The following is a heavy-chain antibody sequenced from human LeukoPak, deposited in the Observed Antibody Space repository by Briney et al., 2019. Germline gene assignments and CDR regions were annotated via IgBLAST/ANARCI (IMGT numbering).Heavy chain of an antibody. CDR2: INHSGST. D-gene: IGHD2-15*01. CDR1: GGSFSGYY. V-gene: IGHV4-34*01. CDR3: ARGRGYCSGGSCYSGFSGSRTRLDNWFDP. Sequence: SETLSLTCAVYGGSFSGYYWSWIRQPPGKGLEWIGEINHSGSTNYNPSLKSRVTISVDTSKNQFSLKLSSVTAADTAVYYCARGRGYCSGGSCYSGFSGSRTRLDNWFDPWGQGTLVTVSS. J-gene: IGHJ5*02.